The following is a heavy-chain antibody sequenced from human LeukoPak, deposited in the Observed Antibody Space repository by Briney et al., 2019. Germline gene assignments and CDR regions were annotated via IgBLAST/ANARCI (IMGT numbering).Heavy chain of an antibody. D-gene: IGHD6-13*01. CDR3: ARDPPGGDEQQPGYYYYMDV. V-gene: IGHV1-2*02. CDR2: INPNSGGT. CDR1: GYTFTGYY. Sequence: GASVKVSCKASGYTFTGYYMHWVRQAPGQGLEWMGWINPNSGGTNYAQKFQDRVTMTRDTSISTAYMELSRLRSDDTAVYYCARDPPGGDEQQPGYYYYMDVWGKGTTVTVSS. J-gene: IGHJ6*03.